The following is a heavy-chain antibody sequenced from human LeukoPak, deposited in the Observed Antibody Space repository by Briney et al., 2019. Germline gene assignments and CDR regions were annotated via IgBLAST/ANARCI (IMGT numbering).Heavy chain of an antibody. V-gene: IGHV3-23*01. CDR1: GFTLSNYA. CDR2: ISGSNDNT. D-gene: IGHD4-17*01. CDR3: AKGRGTTVTSAANY. J-gene: IGHJ4*02. Sequence: GGSLRLSCAASGFTLSNYAMSWVRQAPGKGLEWVSRISGSNDNTYYADSVKDRFTISRDNSKNTLSLQMNSLRAEDTAVYYCAKGRGTTVTSAANYWGQGTLVTVSS.